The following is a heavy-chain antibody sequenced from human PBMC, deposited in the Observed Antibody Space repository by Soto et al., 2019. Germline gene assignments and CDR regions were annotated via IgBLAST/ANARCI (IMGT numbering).Heavy chain of an antibody. J-gene: IGHJ6*02. CDR3: ARHFNGMDV. CDR2: IYYSGSS. V-gene: IGHV4-39*01. CDR1: GGSISSSSYY. Sequence: KQSQTLSLTCSVSGGSISSSSYYWGWIRQPPGKGLEWLGSIYYSGSSYYNPSLKSRVTMSVDTSKNQFSLKLSSVTAADTAVYYCARHFNGMDVWGQGTTVTVSS.